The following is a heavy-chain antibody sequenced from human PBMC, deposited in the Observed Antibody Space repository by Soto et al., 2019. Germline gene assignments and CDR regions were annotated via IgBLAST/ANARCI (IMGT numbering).Heavy chain of an antibody. CDR1: GGSISSGGYY. J-gene: IGHJ4*02. Sequence: SETLSLTCTVSGGSISSGGYYWSWIRQHPGKGLEWIGYIYYSGSTYYNPSLKSRVTIPVDTSKNQFSLKLSSVTAADTAVYYCARDGGYSGYFDYWGQGTLVTVSS. CDR2: IYYSGST. CDR3: ARDGGYSGYFDY. D-gene: IGHD5-12*01. V-gene: IGHV4-31*03.